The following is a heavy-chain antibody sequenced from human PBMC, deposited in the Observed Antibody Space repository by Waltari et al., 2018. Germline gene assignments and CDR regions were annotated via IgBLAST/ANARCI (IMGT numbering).Heavy chain of an antibody. J-gene: IGHJ4*02. CDR2: IRHDRSSE. V-gene: IGHV3-30*02. CDR3: AKDIRNGWYADY. Sequence: QVQLGESGGVVVRPGGSLRLSCVAYGFEVCYCGLHWLRQAPGKGLEWVAFIRHDRSSEHYGESVKGRFIISTENFKNTLYLQMNSLRIEDTGIYYCAKDIRNGWYADYLGQGTLVTVSS. D-gene: IGHD6-19*01. CDR1: GFEVCYCG.